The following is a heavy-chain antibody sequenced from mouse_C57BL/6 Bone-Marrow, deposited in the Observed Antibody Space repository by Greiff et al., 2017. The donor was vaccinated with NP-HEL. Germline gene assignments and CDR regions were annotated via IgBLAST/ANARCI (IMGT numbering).Heavy chain of an antibody. Sequence: QVHVKQSGAELVKPGASVKLSCKASGYTFTSYWMHWVKQRPGRGLEWIGRIDPNSGGTKYNEKFKSKATLTVDKPSSTAYMQLSSLTSEDSAVYYCARSLYYGSSYGYLDVWGTGTTVTVSS. V-gene: IGHV1-72*01. J-gene: IGHJ1*03. CDR2: IDPNSGGT. CDR3: ARSLYYGSSYGYLDV. D-gene: IGHD1-1*01. CDR1: GYTFTSYW.